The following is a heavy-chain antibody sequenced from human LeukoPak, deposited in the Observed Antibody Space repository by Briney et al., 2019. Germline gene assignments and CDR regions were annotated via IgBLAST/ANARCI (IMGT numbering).Heavy chain of an antibody. Sequence: GGSLRLSCAASGFTFSDSTMHWVRQASGKGLEWVGRIRTKPNTYATAFAASVKGRFTISRDDSKNTAYLQMNSLKTDDTAVYYCTRHTERNSDWGQGTLVTVSS. CDR3: TRHTERNSD. J-gene: IGHJ4*02. V-gene: IGHV3-73*01. CDR1: GFTFSDST. D-gene: IGHD2/OR15-2a*01. CDR2: IRTKPNTYAT.